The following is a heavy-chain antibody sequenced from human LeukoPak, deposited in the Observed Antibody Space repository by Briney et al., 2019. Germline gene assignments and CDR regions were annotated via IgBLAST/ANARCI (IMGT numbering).Heavy chain of an antibody. D-gene: IGHD4/OR15-4a*01. CDR3: AKGVARFGYGALLDY. CDR2: ISGSGGST. Sequence: GGSLRLSCAASGFTFSSYGMSWVRQAPGKGLEWVSAISGSGGSTYYADSVKGRFTISRDNSKNTLYLQMNSLRAEDTAVYYCAKGVARFGYGALLDYWGQGTLVTVSS. J-gene: IGHJ4*02. V-gene: IGHV3-23*01. CDR1: GFTFSSYG.